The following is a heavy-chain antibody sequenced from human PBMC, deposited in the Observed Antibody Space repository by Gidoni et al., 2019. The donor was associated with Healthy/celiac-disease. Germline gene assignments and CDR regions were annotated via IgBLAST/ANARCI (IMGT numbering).Heavy chain of an antibody. CDR3: TYKNIVVVPAADHYYYYMDV. CDR1: GFTFSNAW. V-gene: IGHV3-15*01. CDR2: IKSKTDGGTT. D-gene: IGHD2-2*01. J-gene: IGHJ6*03. Sequence: EVQLVESGGGLVKPGGSLRLSCAASGFTFSNAWMSWGRQAPGKGLEWVGRIKSKTDGGTTDYAAPVKGRFTISRDDSKNTLYLQMNSLKTEDTAVYYCTYKNIVVVPAADHYYYYMDVWGKGTTVTVSS.